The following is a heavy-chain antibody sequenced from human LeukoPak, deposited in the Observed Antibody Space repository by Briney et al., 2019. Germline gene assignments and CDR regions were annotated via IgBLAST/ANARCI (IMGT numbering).Heavy chain of an antibody. CDR3: AGGYSYGSTYYYMDV. CDR1: GGSISSYY. D-gene: IGHD5-18*01. V-gene: IGHV4-59*01. J-gene: IGHJ6*03. Sequence: SETLSLTCTVSGGSISSYYWHWIRQPPGKGLEWIGYIYYSGSTNYNPSLKSRVTISVDTSKNQFSLKLSSVTAADTAVYYCAGGYSYGSTYYYMDVWGKGTTVTISS. CDR2: IYYSGST.